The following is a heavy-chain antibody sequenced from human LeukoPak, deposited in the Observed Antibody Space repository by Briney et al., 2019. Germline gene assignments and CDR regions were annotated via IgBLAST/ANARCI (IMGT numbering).Heavy chain of an antibody. CDR3: ARAPYYDSSGYYFDY. CDR1: GYTFTGYG. V-gene: IGHV1-18*01. D-gene: IGHD3-22*01. CDR2: ISAYNGNT. Sequence: ASVKVSCKASGYTFTGYGISWVRQAPGQGLEWMGWISAYNGNTNYAQKLQGRVTMTTDTSTSTAYMELRSLRSDDTAVYYCARAPYYDSSGYYFDYWGQGTLVTVSS. J-gene: IGHJ4*02.